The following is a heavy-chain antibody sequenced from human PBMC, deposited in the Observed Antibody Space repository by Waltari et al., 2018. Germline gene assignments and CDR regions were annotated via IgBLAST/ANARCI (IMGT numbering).Heavy chain of an antibody. CDR3: ARDSRRGIAVSGFDY. Sequence: EVQLVESGVGLVKPGGAVRRSCEASEFTFRIYSMHWVRRAPGKGLDWVSCISRSSSYIYYTDSVQGRFTISIDNAKDSPYLQMNRLRAEETAVDSSARDSRRGIAVSGFDYWGQGTLVTVSS. D-gene: IGHD6-19*01. J-gene: IGHJ4*02. V-gene: IGHV3-21*01. CDR1: EFTFRIYS. CDR2: ISRSSSYI.